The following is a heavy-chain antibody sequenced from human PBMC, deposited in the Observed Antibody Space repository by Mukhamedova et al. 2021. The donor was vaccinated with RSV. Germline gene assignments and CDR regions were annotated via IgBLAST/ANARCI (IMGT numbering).Heavy chain of an antibody. J-gene: IGHJ4*02. D-gene: IGHD3-22*01. CDR3: TRDASRGAHYDNAAPYTPFES. V-gene: IGHV3-30*04. Sequence: VRQAPGKGLQWVARISSDGTEKYFADSVEGRFTISRDNSRNTVYLLMDSLRPEDTAVYCCTRDASRGAHYDNAAPYTPFESWGRG. CDR2: ISSDGTEK.